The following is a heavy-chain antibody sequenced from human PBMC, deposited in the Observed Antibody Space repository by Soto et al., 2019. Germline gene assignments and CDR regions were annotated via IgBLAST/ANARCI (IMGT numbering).Heavy chain of an antibody. D-gene: IGHD2-15*01. V-gene: IGHV1-69*13. CDR1: GCTFSSYA. CDR2: IIPIFGTA. Sequence: SVKVSCKASGCTFSSYAISWVRQAPGQGLEWMGGIIPIFGTANYAQKFQGRVTITADESTSTAYMELSSLRSEDTAVYYCAREATGRIGSGTYRYWGQGTLVTVSS. CDR3: AREATGRIGSGTYRY. J-gene: IGHJ4*02.